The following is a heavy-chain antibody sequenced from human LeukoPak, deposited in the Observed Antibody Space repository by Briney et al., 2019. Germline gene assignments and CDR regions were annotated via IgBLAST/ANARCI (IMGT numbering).Heavy chain of an antibody. J-gene: IGHJ4*02. CDR2: ISSSSSYI. D-gene: IGHD2-15*01. CDR1: GFTFSSYS. V-gene: IGHV3-21*01. CDR3: ARDYCSGGSCYPYFDY. Sequence: GGSLRLSCAASGFTFSSYSMNWVRQAPGKGLEWVSSISSSSSYIYYADSVKGRFTISRDNAKNSLYLQMNSLRAEDTAVYYCARDYCSGGSCYPYFDYWGQGTLVTVSS.